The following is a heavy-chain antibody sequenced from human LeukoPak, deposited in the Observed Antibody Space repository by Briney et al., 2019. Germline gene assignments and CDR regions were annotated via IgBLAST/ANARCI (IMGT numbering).Heavy chain of an antibody. CDR3: ARLRGYYDPPGN. Sequence: SETLSLSCTVSGGSISSGTSYSAWIRQPPGKGPEWIGTIHYAGDTYYNPSLKSRLTISVDPPKKQFFLNLSSVTAAATAVYYGARLRGYYDPPGNWGQGTLVTVSS. D-gene: IGHD3-22*01. CDR1: GGSISSGTSY. CDR2: IHYAGDT. V-gene: IGHV4-39*01. J-gene: IGHJ4*02.